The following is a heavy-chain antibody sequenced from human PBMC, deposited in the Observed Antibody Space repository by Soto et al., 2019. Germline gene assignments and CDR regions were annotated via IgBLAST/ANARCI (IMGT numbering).Heavy chain of an antibody. D-gene: IGHD2-15*01. CDR2: INSDGSST. CDR1: GFTFSSYW. CDR3: ARDRCSGGSCYYYYYYGMDV. J-gene: IGHJ6*02. V-gene: IGHV3-74*01. Sequence: GGSLRLSCAASGFTFSSYWMHWVRQAPGKGLVWVSRINSDGSSTSYADSVKGRFTISRDNAKNTLYLQMNSLRAEDTAVYYCARDRCSGGSCYYYYYYGMDVWGQGTTVTVSS.